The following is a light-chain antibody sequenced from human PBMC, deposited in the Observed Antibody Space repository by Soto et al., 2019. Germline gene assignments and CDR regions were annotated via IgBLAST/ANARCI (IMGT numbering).Light chain of an antibody. CDR1: QSISRQ. V-gene: IGKV1-5*03. CDR3: LQYQSYWT. CDR2: QAP. Sequence: DIQMTQSPSTLSASVGDRVSITCRASQSISRQLAWYQQKPGKAPNLLTYQAPNLETGAPSRFTGRGSGTEFTLTISSPQPGDLATYYCLQYQSYWTFGQGTKVEVK. J-gene: IGKJ1*01.